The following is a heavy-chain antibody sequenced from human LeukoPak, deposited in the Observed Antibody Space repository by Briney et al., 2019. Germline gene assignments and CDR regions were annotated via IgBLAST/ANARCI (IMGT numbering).Heavy chain of an antibody. D-gene: IGHD6-6*01. CDR1: GYTFTGYY. CDR2: INPNSGGT. Sequence: ASVKVSCKASGYTFTGYYMHWVRQAPGQGLEWMGWINPNSGGTNYAQKFQGRVTMTRDTSISTAYMELSRLRSDDTAVYYCARLQYSSSSGGPVDYWGQGTLVTVSS. V-gene: IGHV1-2*02. CDR3: ARLQYSSSSGGPVDY. J-gene: IGHJ4*02.